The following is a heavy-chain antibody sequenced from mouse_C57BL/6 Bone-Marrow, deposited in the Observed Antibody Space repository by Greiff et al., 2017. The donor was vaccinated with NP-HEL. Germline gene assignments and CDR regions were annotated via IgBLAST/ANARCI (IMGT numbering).Heavy chain of an antibody. Sequence: QVQLQQSGPELVRPGASVKISCKAPGYTFTSHWMQWVRQRPGQGLSLLGEIFPGRGSTYSNEKFKGKATLTVDTSSSTAYRQLSSLTSEVSAVYFCARWFLYAMDYWGQGTSVTVSS. CDR3: ARWFLYAMDY. J-gene: IGHJ4*01. CDR2: IFPGRGST. CDR1: GYTFTSHW. D-gene: IGHD2-2*01. V-gene: IGHV1-56*01.